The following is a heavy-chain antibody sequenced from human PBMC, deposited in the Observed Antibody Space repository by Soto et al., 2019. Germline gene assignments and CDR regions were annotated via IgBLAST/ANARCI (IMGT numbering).Heavy chain of an antibody. CDR2: ISWNSGSI. D-gene: IGHD4-17*01. Sequence: EVQLVESGGGLVQPGRSLRLSCAASGFTFDDYAMHWVRQAPGKGLEWVSGISWNSGSIGYADSLKGRFTISRDNAXXSXYLXMNSLRAEDTALYYCAKDMAATLTTERYDYYGMDVWGQGTTVTVS. V-gene: IGHV3-9*01. CDR3: AKDMAATLTTERYDYYGMDV. J-gene: IGHJ6*02. CDR1: GFTFDDYA.